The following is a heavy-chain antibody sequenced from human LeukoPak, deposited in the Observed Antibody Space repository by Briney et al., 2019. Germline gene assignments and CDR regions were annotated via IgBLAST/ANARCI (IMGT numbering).Heavy chain of an antibody. CDR3: ARDHIEDSSAWYGAFDV. Sequence: ASVKVSCKASGYTFTSYGISWVRQAPGQGLEWMGWISGYNGNTNYAQKFLGRVSMTADTATSTAYMELRSLTPDDTAMYYCARDHIEDSSAWYGAFDVWGQGTLVTVSS. V-gene: IGHV1-18*01. CDR2: ISGYNGNT. D-gene: IGHD6-19*01. CDR1: GYTFTSYG. J-gene: IGHJ3*01.